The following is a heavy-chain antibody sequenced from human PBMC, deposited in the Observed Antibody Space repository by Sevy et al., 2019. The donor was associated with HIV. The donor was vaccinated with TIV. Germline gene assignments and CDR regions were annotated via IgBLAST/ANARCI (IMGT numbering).Heavy chain of an antibody. V-gene: IGHV3-23*01. CDR3: AREGCTKPHDY. Sequence: GGSLRLSCAASGFTFSKYSMSWVRQPPGKGLEWVSTLSFGCGEINYADSVKGRFTTSRENSKSSVYLQMNNMRPEETAVYYCAREGCTKPHDYWGQGTLVTVSS. CDR2: LSFGCGEI. J-gene: IGHJ4*02. D-gene: IGHD2-8*01. CDR1: GFTFSKYS.